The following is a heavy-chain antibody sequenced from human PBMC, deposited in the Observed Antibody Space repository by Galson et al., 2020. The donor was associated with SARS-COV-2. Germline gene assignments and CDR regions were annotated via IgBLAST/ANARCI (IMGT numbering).Heavy chain of an antibody. CDR1: GGSISSGDYY. J-gene: IGHJ5*02. CDR3: AGHERSSKADWASGDP. V-gene: IGHV4-39*01. Sequence: SETMSPTCTVSGGSISSGDYYWAWIRQPPGKGLEWIGSFYFGETTSYNPSLKSPVTISGDMSKHPLSLRPSSVTAADTAGYYCAGHERSSKADWASGDPWGQGTLVTVSS. D-gene: IGHD3-10*01. CDR2: FYFGETT.